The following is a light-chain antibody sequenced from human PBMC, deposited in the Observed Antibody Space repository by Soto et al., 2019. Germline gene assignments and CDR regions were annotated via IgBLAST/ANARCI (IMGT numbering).Light chain of an antibody. CDR3: QQYNSYRWT. V-gene: IGKV1-5*01. J-gene: IGKJ1*01. CDR2: DAS. Sequence: DIQMTQSPSTLSASVGDRVTITCRASQSISSWLAWYQQKPGKAPKLLIYDASSLESGVPSRFSSSGSGTEFTLTISSLQPDDFATYYCQQYNSYRWTFGQGTKVEIK. CDR1: QSISSW.